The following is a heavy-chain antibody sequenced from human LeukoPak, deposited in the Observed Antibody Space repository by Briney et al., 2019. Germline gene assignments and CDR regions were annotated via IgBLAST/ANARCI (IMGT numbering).Heavy chain of an antibody. Sequence: SETLSLTCTVSGGSISSGSYYWSRIRQPAGKGLEWIGRIYTSGSTNYNPSLKSRVTISVDTSKNQFSPKLSSVTAADTAVYYCAREGLDSYGSYYYYYYMDVWGKGTTVTVSS. D-gene: IGHD5-18*01. CDR3: AREGLDSYGSYYYYYYMDV. J-gene: IGHJ6*03. CDR1: GGSISSGSYY. CDR2: IYTSGST. V-gene: IGHV4-61*02.